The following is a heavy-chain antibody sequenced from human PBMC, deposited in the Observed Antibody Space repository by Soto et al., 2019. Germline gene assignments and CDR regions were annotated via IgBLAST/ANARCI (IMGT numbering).Heavy chain of an antibody. Sequence: PSETLSLTCAVSGGSISSNNLWSWVRQPPGKGLEWIGEIFHSGSTSYNPSLKSRVTISVDTSQNQFSLKLSSVTAADTAVYYCAGYSDAFDIWGRGTKVTVSS. CDR3: AGYSDAFDI. CDR1: GGSISSNNL. J-gene: IGHJ3*02. CDR2: IFHSGST. D-gene: IGHD5-18*01. V-gene: IGHV4-4*02.